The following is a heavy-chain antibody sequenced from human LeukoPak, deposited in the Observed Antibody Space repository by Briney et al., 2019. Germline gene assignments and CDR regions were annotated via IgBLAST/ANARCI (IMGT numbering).Heavy chain of an antibody. V-gene: IGHV3-64*01. CDR3: AREAYCGGDCYFDY. J-gene: IGHJ4*02. CDR2: ISSNGGRT. Sequence: TGGSLRLSCAASGFTFSSYAMHWVRQAPGKGLGYVSAISSNGGRTFYANSVKGRFTISRDNSKNTLYLQMGSLRAEDMAVYYCAREAYCGGDCYFDYWGQGTLVTVSS. D-gene: IGHD2-21*02. CDR1: GFTFSSYA.